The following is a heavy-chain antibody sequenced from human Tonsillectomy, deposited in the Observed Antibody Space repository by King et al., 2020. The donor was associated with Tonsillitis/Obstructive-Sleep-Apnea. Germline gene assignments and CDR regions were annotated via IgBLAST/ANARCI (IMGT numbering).Heavy chain of an antibody. D-gene: IGHD4-17*01. V-gene: IGHV3-21*01. Sequence: VQLVESGGGLVKPGGSLRLSCAASGFTFSSYSMNWVRQAPGKGLEWVSSISSSSSYIYYADSVKGRFTISRDNAKNSLYLQMNSLRAEDTAVYYCARDHDYGDYSFDYWGQGTLVTVSS. CDR1: GFTFSSYS. CDR3: ARDHDYGDYSFDY. CDR2: ISSSSSYI. J-gene: IGHJ4*02.